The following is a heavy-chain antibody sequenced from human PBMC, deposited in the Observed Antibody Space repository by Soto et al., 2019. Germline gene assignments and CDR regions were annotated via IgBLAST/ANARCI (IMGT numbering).Heavy chain of an antibody. D-gene: IGHD6-19*01. CDR1: GGSIGSYC. Sequence: VFGGSIGSYCEIRSRQHPVKGLKLIAYIYYSGSTIYNPSLKSRVTILVDTSKNKFSLKLSSVTVADTAVYYCARVQWPQYDSWGQGTLVTVSS. J-gene: IGHJ5*01. CDR3: ARVQWPQYDS. CDR2: IYYSGST. V-gene: IGHV4-59*01.